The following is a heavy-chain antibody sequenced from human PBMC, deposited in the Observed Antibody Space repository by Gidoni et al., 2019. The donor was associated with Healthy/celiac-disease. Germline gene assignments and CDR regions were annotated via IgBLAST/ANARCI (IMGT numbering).Heavy chain of an antibody. CDR2: ISSRSSYT. Sequence: QVQLVESGGGLVTPGGSLRLSCAASGFTFRDYYMSWIRQAPGKGLEVVSYISSRSSYTNYADSVKGRFTISRDNAKNSLYLQMNSLRAEDTAVYYCASLYGDYEYYGMDVWGQGTTVTVSS. V-gene: IGHV3-11*05. D-gene: IGHD4-17*01. CDR3: ASLYGDYEYYGMDV. J-gene: IGHJ6*02. CDR1: GFTFRDYY.